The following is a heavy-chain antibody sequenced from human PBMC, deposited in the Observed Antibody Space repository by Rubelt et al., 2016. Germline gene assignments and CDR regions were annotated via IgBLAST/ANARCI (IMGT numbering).Heavy chain of an antibody. CDR3: ARSGGWFGADY. V-gene: IGHV3-48*01. CDR2: ISSSSSTI. Sequence: APGKGLEWVSYISSSSSTIYYADSVKGRFTISRDNAKNSLYLQMNSLRAEDTAVYYCARSGGWFGADYWGQGTLVTVSS. J-gene: IGHJ4*02. D-gene: IGHD3-10*01.